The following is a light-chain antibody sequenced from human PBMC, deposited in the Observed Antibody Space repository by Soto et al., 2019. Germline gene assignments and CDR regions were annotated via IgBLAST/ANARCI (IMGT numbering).Light chain of an antibody. J-gene: IGKJ1*01. CDR2: GAS. CDR3: QQYNNWPLWT. V-gene: IGKV3-15*01. Sequence: EIVLTQSPATLSLSPGERATLSCRASQSVSSNLAWYQQKPGQAPRLLIYGASTRATGIPARFSGSGSGTEFTLTINSLQSEDFAVYYCQQYNNWPLWTFGQGTKLDIK. CDR1: QSVSSN.